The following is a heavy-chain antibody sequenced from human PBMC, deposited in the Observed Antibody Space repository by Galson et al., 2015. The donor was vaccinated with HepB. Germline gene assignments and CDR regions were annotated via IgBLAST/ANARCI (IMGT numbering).Heavy chain of an antibody. Sequence: SVKVSCKASGYTFTSYGISWVRQAPGQGLEWMGWISAYNGNTNYAQKLQGRVTMTTDTSTSTAYMELRSLRSDDTAVYYCARVEPSIAAAGRYYYYMDVWGKVTTVTVSS. V-gene: IGHV1-18*01. CDR3: ARVEPSIAAAGRYYYYMDV. CDR2: ISAYNGNT. J-gene: IGHJ6*03. CDR1: GYTFTSYG. D-gene: IGHD6-13*01.